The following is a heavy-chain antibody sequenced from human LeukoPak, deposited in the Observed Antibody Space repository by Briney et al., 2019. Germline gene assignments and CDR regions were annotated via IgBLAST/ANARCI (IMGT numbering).Heavy chain of an antibody. CDR1: GFTFSSYG. Sequence: GGSLRLSCAASGFTFSSYGMPWVRQAPGKGLEWVAVIWYDGSNKYYADSVKGRFTTSRDNSKNTLYLQMNSLRAEDTAVYYCARATLGLLWFGESLDAFDIWGQGTMVTVSS. CDR3: ARATLGLLWFGESLDAFDI. J-gene: IGHJ3*02. D-gene: IGHD3-10*01. CDR2: IWYDGSNK. V-gene: IGHV3-33*01.